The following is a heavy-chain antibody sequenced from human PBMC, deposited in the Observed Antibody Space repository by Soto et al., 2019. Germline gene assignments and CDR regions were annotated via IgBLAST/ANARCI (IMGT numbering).Heavy chain of an antibody. CDR3: VKGGWGDN. Sequence: EVQLLESGGGLVQPGESLRLSCAASGFNFSTYGMTWVRQAPGRGLEWVPAIYPSGGEIYYAAAVMGRFIISRDDSRGSVSLQMDSLRGEDTATYYCVKGGWGDNWGPGTLVTVSS. D-gene: IGHD6-19*01. V-gene: IGHV3-23*01. CDR1: GFNFSTYG. J-gene: IGHJ4*02. CDR2: IYPSGGEI.